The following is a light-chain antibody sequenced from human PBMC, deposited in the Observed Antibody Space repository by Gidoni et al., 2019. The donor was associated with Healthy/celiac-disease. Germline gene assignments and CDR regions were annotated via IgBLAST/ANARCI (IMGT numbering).Light chain of an antibody. J-gene: IGKJ3*01. CDR3: QQLNSYPPT. V-gene: IGKV1-9*01. CDR2: AAS. Sequence: IQLTQSPSFLSASVVDRVTITCRASHGISSYLAWYQQKPGKAPKLLIYAASTSQSGVPSRFSGSGSGTEFTLTISSLQPEDFATYYCQQLNSYPPTFGPGTKVDIK. CDR1: HGISSY.